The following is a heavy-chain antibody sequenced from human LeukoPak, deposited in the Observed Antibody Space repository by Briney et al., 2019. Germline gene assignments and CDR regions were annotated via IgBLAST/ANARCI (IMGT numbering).Heavy chain of an antibody. CDR3: AKEHSSTSCYTPGY. D-gene: IGHD2-2*02. J-gene: IGHJ4*02. Sequence: GGSLRLSCAASGFTFSNYGIHWVRQAPGKGLEWVAVISSDTTNKYYTDSVKGRFTISRDNSKNTLYLQMNSLRAEDTAVYYCAKEHSSTSCYTPGYWGQGTLVTVSS. V-gene: IGHV3-30*18. CDR2: ISSDTTNK. CDR1: GFTFSNYG.